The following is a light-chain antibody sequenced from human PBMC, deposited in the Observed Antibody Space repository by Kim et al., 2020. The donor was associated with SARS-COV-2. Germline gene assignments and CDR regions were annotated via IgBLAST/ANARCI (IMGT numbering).Light chain of an antibody. CDR3: QSYESSLSGSL. J-gene: IGLJ2*01. Sequence: VTITSTGTGSNSGVGYDVHGYQQLPGTAPNPLIYDNDSRPSGVPVRFSGSRSGTAASLAITGLRAEDEAEYDCQSYESSLSGSLFGGGTQLTVL. CDR1: GSNSGVGYD. CDR2: DND. V-gene: IGLV1-40*01.